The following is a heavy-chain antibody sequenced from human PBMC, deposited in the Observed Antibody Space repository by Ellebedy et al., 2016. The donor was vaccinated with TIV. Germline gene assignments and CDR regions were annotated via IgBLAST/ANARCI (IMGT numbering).Heavy chain of an antibody. CDR2: INLGMCDT. D-gene: IGHD5-18*01. V-gene: IGHV1-3*01. CDR1: GYIFTTYA. Sequence: AASVKVSCKTSGYIFTTYAMHWVRPPPGQSPEWMGWINLGMCDTKYSQNFQGRLTITSDASASTVYMELSSLRSGDTAVYFCARGYSYEFDYWGQGTLVTVSS. J-gene: IGHJ4*02. CDR3: ARGYSYEFDY.